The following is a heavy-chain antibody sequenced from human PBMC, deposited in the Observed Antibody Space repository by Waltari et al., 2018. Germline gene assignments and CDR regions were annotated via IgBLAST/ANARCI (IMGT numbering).Heavy chain of an antibody. J-gene: IGHJ6*03. Sequence: QVQLVQSGAEVKKPGSSVKVSCKASGGTFSSYAISWVRQAPGQGLEWMGGIIPIFGTENYAQKFQARVTITADKSTSTAYMGLSSLRAEDTAVYYCARGSGDYYYYYMDVWGKGTTVTVSS. CDR1: GGTFSSYA. CDR2: IIPIFGTE. CDR3: ARGSGDYYYYYMDV. D-gene: IGHD1-1*01. V-gene: IGHV1-69*14.